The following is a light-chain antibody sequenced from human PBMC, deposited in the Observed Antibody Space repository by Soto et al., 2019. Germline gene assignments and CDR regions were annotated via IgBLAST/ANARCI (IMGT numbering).Light chain of an antibody. CDR2: DVS. CDR1: SSDVGDYNY. V-gene: IGLV2-14*03. J-gene: IGLJ1*01. CDR3: ISYTVSSLDV. Sequence: QSVLTQPRSVSESPGQSVTISCTGTSSDVGDYNYVSWYQQHPGKAPKLMIYDVSHRPSGVSNRFSGSKSGNTASLTISGLQAEDEADYYCISYTVSSLDVFGTGTKVTVL.